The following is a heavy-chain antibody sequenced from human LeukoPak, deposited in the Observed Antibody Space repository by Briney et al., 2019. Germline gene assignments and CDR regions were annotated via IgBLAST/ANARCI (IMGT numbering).Heavy chain of an antibody. Sequence: GGSLRLSCAASGITVSTNYMSWVRQAPGKGLEWVSVIYTDDSTYYTDSVKGRFAISRDISKNTLYLQMKSLRGDDTALYYCAGDWNGDHVIEYWGQGTLVTVSS. D-gene: IGHD3-16*01. J-gene: IGHJ4*02. V-gene: IGHV3-66*01. CDR3: AGDWNGDHVIEY. CDR2: IYTDDST. CDR1: GITVSTNY.